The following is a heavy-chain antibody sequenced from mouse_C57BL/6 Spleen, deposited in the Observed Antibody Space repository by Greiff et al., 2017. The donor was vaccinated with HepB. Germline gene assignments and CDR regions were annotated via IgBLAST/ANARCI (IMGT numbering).Heavy chain of an antibody. J-gene: IGHJ2*01. CDR3: ARDGDGYYKDY. CDR2: IDPNSGGT. D-gene: IGHD2-3*01. V-gene: IGHV1-72*01. CDR1: GYTFTSYW. Sequence: QVQLQQPGAELVKPGASVKLSCKASGYTFTSYWMHWVKQRPGRGLGWIGRIDPNSGGTKYNEKFKSKATLTVDKHSSTSYMQLSSLTSEDSAVYYCARDGDGYYKDYWGQGTTLTVSS.